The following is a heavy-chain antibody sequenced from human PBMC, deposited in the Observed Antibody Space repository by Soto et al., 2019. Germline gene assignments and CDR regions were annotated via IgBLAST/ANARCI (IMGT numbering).Heavy chain of an antibody. D-gene: IGHD2-2*01. CDR1: GFVYSHYA. Sequence: VQLVESGGGVVQPGRSLTLSYEASGFVYSHYAMHWVRQAPGKGPEWVSLIWNDGSQKYYVDSVKGRFTISRDNSKNTLNLQMNSLRGDDTAMYFCVRGIPSQYSSTWLYWHFDLWGPGTLVTVSS. V-gene: IGHV3-33*01. CDR3: VRGIPSQYSSTWLYWHFDL. J-gene: IGHJ2*01. CDR2: IWNDGSQK.